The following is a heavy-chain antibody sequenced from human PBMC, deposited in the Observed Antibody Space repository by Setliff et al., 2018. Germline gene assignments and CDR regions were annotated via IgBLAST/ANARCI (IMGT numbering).Heavy chain of an antibody. J-gene: IGHJ3*02. CDR3: ARDRFYNSWSGTSITAPHDAFDI. V-gene: IGHV1-46*03. D-gene: IGHD3-3*01. Sequence: ASVKVSCKASGYTLSKYYMHWVRQAPGQGLEWMGIINPSDGLTKYAQKFQGRVTMTSDTSTNTVYLGVSSLRSEDTAVYFCARDRFYNSWSGTSITAPHDAFDIWGQGTMVTVSS. CDR2: INPSDGLT. CDR1: GYTLSKYY.